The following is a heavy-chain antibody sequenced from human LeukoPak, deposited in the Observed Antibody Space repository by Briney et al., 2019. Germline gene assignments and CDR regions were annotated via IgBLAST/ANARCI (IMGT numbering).Heavy chain of an antibody. Sequence: GGSLRLSCAASGFTFSNYWMHWVRQAPGKGLVWVSRINSDGINTSYADSVKGRFTVSRDNAKNSLYLQMNSLRAEDTAVYYCTSANYGPAYWGQGTLVTVSS. CDR1: GFTFSNYW. J-gene: IGHJ4*02. V-gene: IGHV3-74*01. D-gene: IGHD5-24*01. CDR2: INSDGINT. CDR3: TSANYGPAY.